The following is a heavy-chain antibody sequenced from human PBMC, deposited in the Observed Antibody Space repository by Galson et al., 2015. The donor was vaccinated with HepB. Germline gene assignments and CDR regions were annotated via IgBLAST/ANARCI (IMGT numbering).Heavy chain of an antibody. CDR2: INHSGST. Sequence: ETLSLTCAVYGGSFSGYYWSWIRQPPGKGLEWIGEINHSGSTNYNPSLKSRVTISVDTSKNQFSLKLSSVTAADTAVYYCARIPPRYIIAAGAYYYYGMDVWGQGTTVTVSS. V-gene: IGHV4-34*01. CDR3: ARIPPRYIIAAGAYYYYGMDV. CDR1: GGSFSGYY. J-gene: IGHJ6*02. D-gene: IGHD6-13*01.